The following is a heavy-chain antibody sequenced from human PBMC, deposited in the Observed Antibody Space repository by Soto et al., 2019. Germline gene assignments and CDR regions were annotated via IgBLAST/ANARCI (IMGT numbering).Heavy chain of an antibody. V-gene: IGHV1-2*04. J-gene: IGHJ3*01. CDR1: GYTFTGYY. CDR2: INPNSGGT. Sequence: GASVKVSCKASGYTFTGYYMHWVRQAPGQGLEWMGCINPNSGGTNYAQKFQGWVTMTRDTSITTAYMELSRLRSDDTAVYYCASSRKYYYDSNGNDAFDVWGQGTMVTVSS. D-gene: IGHD3-22*01. CDR3: ASSRKYYYDSNGNDAFDV.